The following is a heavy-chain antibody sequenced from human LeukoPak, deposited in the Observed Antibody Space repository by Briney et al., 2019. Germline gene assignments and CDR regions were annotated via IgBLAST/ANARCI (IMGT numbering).Heavy chain of an antibody. CDR1: GYIFTGYY. J-gene: IGHJ4*02. CDR3: VRIGYSSGWYSGPYDY. Sequence: ASVKVSCKASGYIFTGYYIHWVRPVTGQGPEWRGIIDPNGGSTSHALKFQGRLTLTRDTSTSTVFMDLSSLRSEDTSIYYCVRIGYSSGWYSGPYDYWGQGTLVTVSS. D-gene: IGHD6-19*01. CDR2: IDPNGGST. V-gene: IGHV1-46*01.